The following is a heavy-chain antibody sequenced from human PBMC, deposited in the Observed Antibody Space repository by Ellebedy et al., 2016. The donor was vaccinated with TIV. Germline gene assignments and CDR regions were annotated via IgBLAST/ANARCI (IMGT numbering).Heavy chain of an antibody. V-gene: IGHV3-66*01. Sequence: GESLKISCAASGFTVSSNYMSWVRQAPGKGLEWVSVIYSGGSTYYADSVKGRFTISRDNSKNTLYLQMNSLRAEDTAVYYCERDGGRGDSSSWLSYYYYGMDVWGQGTTVTVSS. CDR1: GFTVSSNY. J-gene: IGHJ6*02. CDR2: IYSGGST. D-gene: IGHD6-13*01. CDR3: ERDGGRGDSSSWLSYYYYGMDV.